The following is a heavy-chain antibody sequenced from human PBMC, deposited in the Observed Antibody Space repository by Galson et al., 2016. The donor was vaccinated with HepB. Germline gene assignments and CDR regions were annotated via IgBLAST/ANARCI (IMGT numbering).Heavy chain of an antibody. J-gene: IGHJ4*02. Sequence: GGSITDYRWSWIRQPPGKGLEWIGYFYGSGRTDYNPSLKSRVTLSVDTSKNQFSLKLSSMTAADTAVYYCARSGTYYIFDFWGQGTLVTVSS. V-gene: IGHV4-59*01. CDR1: GGSITDYR. CDR3: ARSGTYYIFDF. D-gene: IGHD3-22*01. CDR2: FYGSGRT.